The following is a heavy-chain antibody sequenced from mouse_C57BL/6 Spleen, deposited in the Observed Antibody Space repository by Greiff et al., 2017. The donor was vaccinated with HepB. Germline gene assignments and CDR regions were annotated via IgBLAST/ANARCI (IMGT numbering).Heavy chain of an antibody. Sequence: VQLQQSGAELARPGASVKLSCKASGYTFTSYGISWVKQRTGQGLEWIGEIYPRSGNTYYNEKFKGKATLTADKSSSTAYMELRSLTSEDSAVYFCGDWDKAYWGQGTLVTVSA. D-gene: IGHD4-1*01. V-gene: IGHV1-81*01. CDR3: GDWDKAY. CDR1: GYTFTSYG. CDR2: IYPRSGNT. J-gene: IGHJ3*01.